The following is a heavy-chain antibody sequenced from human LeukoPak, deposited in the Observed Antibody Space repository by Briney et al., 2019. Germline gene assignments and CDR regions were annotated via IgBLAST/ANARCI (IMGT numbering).Heavy chain of an antibody. CDR2: IGSDGDGT. CDR1: GLPFSTLG. J-gene: IGHJ4*01. V-gene: IGHV3-64D*06. Sequence: GGSLRLSCSASGLPFSTLGMHWVRQAPGKGLEHVSTIGSDGDGTYYADSVKDRFIISRDNSKNAVYLQMSSLRPEDTAVYYCVSPVFINFWGQGTLVTVSS. CDR3: VSPVFINF. D-gene: IGHD1-14*01.